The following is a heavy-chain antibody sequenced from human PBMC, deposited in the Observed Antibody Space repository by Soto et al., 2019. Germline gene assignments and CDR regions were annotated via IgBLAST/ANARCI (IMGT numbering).Heavy chain of an antibody. J-gene: IGHJ4*02. Sequence: LKISCHASGYTFTSYWIGWVRQMPGKGLEWMGIIYPGDSDTRYSPSFQGQVTISADKSISTAYLQWSSLKASDAAMYYCARREDTAVALDYWGQGTLVTVSS. CDR3: ARREDTAVALDY. CDR2: IYPGDSDT. V-gene: IGHV5-51*01. D-gene: IGHD5-18*01. CDR1: GYTFTSYW.